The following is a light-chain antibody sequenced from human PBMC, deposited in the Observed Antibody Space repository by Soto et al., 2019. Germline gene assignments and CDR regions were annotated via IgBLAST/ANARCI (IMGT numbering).Light chain of an antibody. Sequence: EIVLTQSPGTLSLSPGERSTLSCMASQNIGSSNVAWYQHKPGLAPRLLLYGASTRATGIPDRFSGGGSGTDFTLTITRLEPEDFGVYYCQHYQTFLPLTVGGGTKVEIK. CDR3: QHYQTFLPLT. CDR1: QNIGSSN. V-gene: IGKV3-20*01. J-gene: IGKJ4*01. CDR2: GAS.